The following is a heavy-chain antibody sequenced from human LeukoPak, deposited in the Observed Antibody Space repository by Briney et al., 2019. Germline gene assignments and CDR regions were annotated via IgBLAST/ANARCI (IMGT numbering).Heavy chain of an antibody. CDR3: ARQGTEYWFDP. D-gene: IGHD3-10*01. V-gene: IGHV3-23*01. J-gene: IGHJ5*02. Sequence: GGSLRLSCAVSGFTSGSYVISWVRQAPGKGLEWVSAFRGDSGRTYYADSVKGRFTISRDNSKNTVFLQMNSLRAEDTAVYYCARQGTEYWFDPWGQGTLVTVSS. CDR2: FRGDSGRT. CDR1: GFTSGSYV.